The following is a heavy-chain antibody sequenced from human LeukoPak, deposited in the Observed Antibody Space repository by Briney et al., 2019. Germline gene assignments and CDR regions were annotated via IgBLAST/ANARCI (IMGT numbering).Heavy chain of an antibody. J-gene: IGHJ1*01. CDR3: AQQVGYCSSGSCYFTY. CDR2: ISNTGGST. D-gene: IGHD2-15*01. V-gene: IGHV3-23*01. CDR1: GFTFSTSG. Sequence: GRSLRLSCAASGFTFSTSGMHWVRQAPGKGLEWVSAISNTGGSTYYADSVKGRFTISRDKSKNTLSLQMNSLRAEDTAVYYCAQQVGYCSSGSCYFTYWGQGTLVTVSS.